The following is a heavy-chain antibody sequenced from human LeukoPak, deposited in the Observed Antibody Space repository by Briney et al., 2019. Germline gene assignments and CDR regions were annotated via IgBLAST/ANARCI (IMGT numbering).Heavy chain of an antibody. Sequence: GGSLRLSCAASGFTFSSNYMSWVRQAPGKGLEWVSVIYSGGNTHYADSVKGRLTISRDNSKNTLYLQMNSLRAEDTAVYYCARGSDCSGGSCYPYYYGMDVWGQGTTVTVSS. J-gene: IGHJ6*02. D-gene: IGHD2-15*01. V-gene: IGHV3-53*01. CDR3: ARGSDCSGGSCYPYYYGMDV. CDR1: GFTFSSNY. CDR2: IYSGGNT.